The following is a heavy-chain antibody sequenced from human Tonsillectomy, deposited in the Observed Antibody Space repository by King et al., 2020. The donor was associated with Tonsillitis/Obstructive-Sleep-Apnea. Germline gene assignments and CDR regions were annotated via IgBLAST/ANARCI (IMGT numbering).Heavy chain of an antibody. Sequence: QLQESGPGLVKPSETLSLTCTVSGGSISSSSYYWGWIRQPPGKGLEWIGSIYYSGSTYHNPSLKSRVTISADTSQNQFSLKLNSVTAADTAVHYCARHRAYCSSTSCKYNWFDPWGQGTLVTVSS. V-gene: IGHV4-39*01. CDR2: IYYSGST. CDR3: ARHRAYCSSTSCKYNWFDP. J-gene: IGHJ5*02. CDR1: GGSISSSSYY. D-gene: IGHD2-2*01.